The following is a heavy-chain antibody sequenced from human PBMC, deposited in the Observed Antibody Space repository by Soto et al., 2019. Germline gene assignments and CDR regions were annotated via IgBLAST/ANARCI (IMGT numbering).Heavy chain of an antibody. D-gene: IGHD4-17*01. CDR2: INHSGST. CDR3: ARDTDKRY. CDR1: GGSFSGYY. Sequence: QVQLQQWGAGLLKPSETLSLTCAVYGGSFSGYYWSWTRQPPGKGLEWIGEINHSGSTNYNPSLKSRVTISVDTSKNQFSLKLSSVTAADTAVYYCARDTDKRYWGQGTLVTVSS. V-gene: IGHV4-34*01. J-gene: IGHJ4*02.